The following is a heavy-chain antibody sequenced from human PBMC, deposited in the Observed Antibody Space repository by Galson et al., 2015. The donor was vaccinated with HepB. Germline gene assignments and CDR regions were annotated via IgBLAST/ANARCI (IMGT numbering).Heavy chain of an antibody. V-gene: IGHV3-15*01. CDR1: GFTFNYAW. Sequence: SLRLSCAASGFTFNYAWMSWVRQAPGKGLEWVGRIRSKTDGGTADYAAPVKGRFTISRDDSRNTLYLQMNSLRAEDTALYYCAKDPYLYSALAGTMAGFEYWGQGTLGTGSS. CDR3: AKDPYLYSALAGTMAGFEY. J-gene: IGHJ4*02. D-gene: IGHD6-19*01. CDR2: IRSKTDGGTA.